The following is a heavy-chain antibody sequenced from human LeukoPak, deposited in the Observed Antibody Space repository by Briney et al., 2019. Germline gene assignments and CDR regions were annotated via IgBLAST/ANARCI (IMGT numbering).Heavy chain of an antibody. CDR3: AKHRMWLVGLES. D-gene: IGHD6-19*01. CDR2: VHFSGAT. V-gene: IGHV4-39*01. CDR1: GVSITSDNY. Sequence: SETLSLTCIVSGVSITSDNYWGWIRQSPGKGLELIGSVHFSGATHYNPSLKSRVAITLDTSKNQFSLKLSSVTAADTAIYYCAKHRMWLVGLESWGQGTLVTVSS. J-gene: IGHJ1*01.